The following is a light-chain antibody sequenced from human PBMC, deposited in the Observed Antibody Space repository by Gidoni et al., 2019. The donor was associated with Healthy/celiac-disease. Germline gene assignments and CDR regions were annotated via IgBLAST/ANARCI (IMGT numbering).Light chain of an antibody. V-gene: IGLV2-8*01. Sequence: QSALTQPPSASGSPGPSVTISCTGTSSDVGGYNYVSWYQQHPGKAPKLMIYEVSKRPSGVPDRFFGSKSGNTASLTVSGLQAEDEADYYCSSYAGSNNWVFGGGTKLTVL. J-gene: IGLJ3*02. CDR3: SSYAGSNNWV. CDR1: SSDVGGYNY. CDR2: EVS.